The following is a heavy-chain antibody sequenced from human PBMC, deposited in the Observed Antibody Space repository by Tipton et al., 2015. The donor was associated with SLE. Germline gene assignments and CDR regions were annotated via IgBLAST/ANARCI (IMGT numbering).Heavy chain of an antibody. Sequence: LRLSCDVYGGFLRDYFWSWIRQPPGKGLEWIGEIDQSGSTNYNPSLKSRVTMSGDTSKTQFSLIVTSVTAADTAVYYCVRGPWAYYYYMDVWGKGTKVTVS. CDR1: GGFLRDYF. D-gene: IGHD7-27*01. CDR3: VRGPWAYYYYMDV. V-gene: IGHV4-34*01. J-gene: IGHJ6*03. CDR2: IDQSGST.